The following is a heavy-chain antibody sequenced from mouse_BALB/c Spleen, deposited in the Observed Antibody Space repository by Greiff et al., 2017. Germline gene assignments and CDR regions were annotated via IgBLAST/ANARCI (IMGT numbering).Heavy chain of an antibody. CDR2: INPNNGGT. J-gene: IGHJ4*01. V-gene: IGHV1-18*01. D-gene: IGHD1-1*01. CDR3: ARWVITRGAMDY. CDR1: GYTFTDYN. Sequence: VQLKQSGPELVKPGASVKIPCKASGYTFTDYNMDWVKQSHGKSLEWIGDINPNNGGTIYNQKFKGKATLTVDKSSSTAYMELRSLTSEDTAVYYCARWVITRGAMDYWGQGTSVTVSS.